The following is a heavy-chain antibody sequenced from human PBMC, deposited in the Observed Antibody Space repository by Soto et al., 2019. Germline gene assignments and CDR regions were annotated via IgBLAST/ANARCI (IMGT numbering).Heavy chain of an antibody. CDR2: ISYDGSNK. Sequence: GSLRLSCAASGFTFSSYGMHWVRQAPGKGLEWVAVISYDGSNKYYADSVKGRFTISRDNSKNTLYLQMNSLRAEDTAVYYCAKQLVPAATGLFDYWGQGTLVTSPQ. CDR1: GFTFSSYG. V-gene: IGHV3-30*18. CDR3: AKQLVPAATGLFDY. D-gene: IGHD2-2*01. J-gene: IGHJ4*02.